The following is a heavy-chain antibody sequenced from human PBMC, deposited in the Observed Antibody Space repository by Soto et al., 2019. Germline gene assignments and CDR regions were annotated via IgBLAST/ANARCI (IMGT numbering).Heavy chain of an antibody. D-gene: IGHD1-1*01. Sequence: QVQLVQSGAEVKKPGASVLVSCKTSGYTFTDFYINWVRQAPGQGLEWMGWINPNTGGTKPSQRFQGRVTLTRDTSITTAYMELTRLTSEDTAVYFCATQPGTVPNFADHWGQGTLVTVSS. CDR2: INPNTGGT. J-gene: IGHJ4*02. CDR1: GYTFTDFY. V-gene: IGHV1-2*02. CDR3: ATQPGTVPNFADH.